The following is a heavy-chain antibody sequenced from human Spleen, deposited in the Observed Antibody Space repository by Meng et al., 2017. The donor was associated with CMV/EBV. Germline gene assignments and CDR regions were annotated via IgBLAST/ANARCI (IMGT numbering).Heavy chain of an antibody. CDR2: ISGSGDST. J-gene: IGHJ4*02. CDR3: AKGGYGSSWRYYFDY. CDR1: GFMFSNYA. D-gene: IGHD6-13*01. Sequence: LSLTCAASGFMFSNYAMSWVRQAPGKGLEWVSGISGSGDSTYYADSVKGRFTISRDTSKNTLYLQMNSLRAEDTAVYYCAKGGYGSSWRYYFDYWGQGTLVTVS. V-gene: IGHV3-23*01.